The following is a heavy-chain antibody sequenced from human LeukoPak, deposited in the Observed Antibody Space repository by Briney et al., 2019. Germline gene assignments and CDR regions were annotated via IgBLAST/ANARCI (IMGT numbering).Heavy chain of an antibody. D-gene: IGHD1-14*01. V-gene: IGHV1-8*03. J-gene: IGHJ4*02. CDR1: GYTFTSYD. CDR2: MNPNSGNT. Sequence: GASMKVSCKASGYTFTSYDINWVRQATGQGLEWMGWMNPNSGNTGYAQKFQGRVTITRNTSISTAYMELSSLRAEDTAVYYCAKSGTSYAVDYWGQGTLVTVSS. CDR3: AKSGTSYAVDY.